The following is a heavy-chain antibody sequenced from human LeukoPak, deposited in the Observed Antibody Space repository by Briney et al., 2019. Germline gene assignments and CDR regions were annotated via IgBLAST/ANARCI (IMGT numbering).Heavy chain of an antibody. CDR3: ASGPTVTTSGTY. V-gene: IGHV4-39*01. CDR2: IYYSGST. CDR1: GGSISSSSYY. J-gene: IGHJ4*02. D-gene: IGHD4-17*01. Sequence: PSETLSLTCTVSGGSISSSSYYWGWIRQPPGKGLEWIGSIYYSGSTYYNPSLKSRVTISVDTSKNQFSLKLSSVTAADTAVYYCASGPTVTTSGTYWGQGTLVTVSS.